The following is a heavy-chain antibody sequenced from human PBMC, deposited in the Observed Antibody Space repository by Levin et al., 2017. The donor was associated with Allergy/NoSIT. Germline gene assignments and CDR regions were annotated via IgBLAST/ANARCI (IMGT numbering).Heavy chain of an antibody. CDR3: VRSPYDYIWTIDY. J-gene: IGHJ4*02. V-gene: IGHV3-7*01. CDR2: IKQDGRQT. D-gene: IGHD3-16*01. Sequence: GGSLRLSCAASGFTFSDFWMSWVRQTPGKGLEWVANIKQDGRQTYYVDSVKGRFTISRDNAKNSLYLQMNSLRVEDTAVYYCVRSPYDYIWTIDYWGRGALVTVSS. CDR1: GFTFSDFW.